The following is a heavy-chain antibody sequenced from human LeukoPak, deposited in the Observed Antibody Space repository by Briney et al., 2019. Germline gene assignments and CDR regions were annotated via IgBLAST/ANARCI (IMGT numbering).Heavy chain of an antibody. CDR2: ISSRSTYI. V-gene: IGHV3-21*01. D-gene: IGHD1-26*01. J-gene: IGHJ4*02. CDR1: GCTFISYS. CDR3: ARNIEGDKLYNFDS. Sequence: GGSLRLTCAASGCTFISYSMTWVRQAPGKGLEWVSSISSRSTYIYYADSLKSRFTISRDYAKNLLYLQMNSLRAEDTAVYYCARNIEGDKLYNFDSWGQGTLVTVSS.